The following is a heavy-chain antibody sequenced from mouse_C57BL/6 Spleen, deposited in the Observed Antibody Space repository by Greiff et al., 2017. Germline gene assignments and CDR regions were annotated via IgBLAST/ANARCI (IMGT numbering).Heavy chain of an antibody. D-gene: IGHD1-1*01. Sequence: EVQLVESEGGLVQPGSSMKLSCTASGFTFSDYYMAWVRQVPEKGLEWVANINYDGSSTYYLDSLKSRFIISRDNAKNILYLQMSSLKSEDTATYYCARVDYYGSSPWYFDYWGQGTTLTVSS. J-gene: IGHJ2*01. CDR1: GFTFSDYY. CDR3: ARVDYYGSSPWYFDY. V-gene: IGHV5-16*01. CDR2: INYDGSST.